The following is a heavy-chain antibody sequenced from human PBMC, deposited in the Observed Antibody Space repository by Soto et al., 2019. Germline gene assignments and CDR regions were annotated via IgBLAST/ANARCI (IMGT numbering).Heavy chain of an antibody. CDR1: GFTFSSYS. CDR3: AASIAAAGRDY. V-gene: IGHV3-21*04. Sequence: RGSLRLSCAASGFTFSSYSMNWVRQAPGKGLEWVSSISGSGSNIYYADSVKGRFTISRDNSKNTLYLQMNSLRAEDTAVYYCAASIAAAGRDYWGQGTLVTVSS. J-gene: IGHJ4*02. D-gene: IGHD6-13*01. CDR2: ISGSGSNI.